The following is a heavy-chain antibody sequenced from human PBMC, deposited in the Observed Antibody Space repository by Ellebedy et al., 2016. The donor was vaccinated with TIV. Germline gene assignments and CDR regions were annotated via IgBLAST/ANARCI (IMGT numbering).Heavy chain of an antibody. CDR3: ARSYQVFADGGFDS. D-gene: IGHD3-10*02. CDR1: GYSISSGYY. CDR2: IYHSGST. J-gene: IGHJ4*02. Sequence: SETLSLXXTVSGYSISSGYYWGCIRQPPGKVLEWIGSIYHSGSTYYNPSLKSRVTISKDTSNNQFSLKLSSVAAADTAVYYCARSYQVFADGGFDSWGQGTLVTVSS. V-gene: IGHV4-38-2*02.